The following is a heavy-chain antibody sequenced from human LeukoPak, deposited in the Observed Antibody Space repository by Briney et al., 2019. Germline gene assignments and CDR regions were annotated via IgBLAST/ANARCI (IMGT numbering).Heavy chain of an antibody. D-gene: IGHD2-15*01. Sequence: GGSLRLSCAASGFTFSSYAMSWVRQAPGKGLEWVSTISGSGGSTYYADSVKGRFTISRDNSKNTLYLQMNSLRAADTAVYYCARDLEVAATWSAFDIWGQGTMVTVSS. CDR1: GFTFSSYA. CDR2: ISGSGGST. V-gene: IGHV3-23*01. J-gene: IGHJ3*02. CDR3: ARDLEVAATWSAFDI.